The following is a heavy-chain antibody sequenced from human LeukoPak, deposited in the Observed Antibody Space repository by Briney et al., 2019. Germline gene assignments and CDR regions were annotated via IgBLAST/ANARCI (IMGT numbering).Heavy chain of an antibody. J-gene: IGHJ4*02. CDR3: ARDYWWNYDY. D-gene: IGHD1-7*01. Sequence: GGSLRLSCAASGFTVSSYWMHWVRQAPGKGLVWVSRINSDGSSTNYADSVKGRFTISRDNSKNTIYLQMDSLRAEDTAIYYCARDYWWNYDYWGQGTLVTVSS. V-gene: IGHV3-74*01. CDR2: INSDGSST. CDR1: GFTVSSYW.